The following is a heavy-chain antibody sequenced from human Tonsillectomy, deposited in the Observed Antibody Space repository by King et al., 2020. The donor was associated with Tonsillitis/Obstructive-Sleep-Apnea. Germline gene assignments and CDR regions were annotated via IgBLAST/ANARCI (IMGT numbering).Heavy chain of an antibody. V-gene: IGHV6-1*01. CDR1: GDSVSNNTAA. CDR2: TYYRSKWYN. CDR3: LRERYDTFDI. J-gene: IGHJ3*02. Sequence: VQLQQSGPGLVKPSQTLSLTCAISGDSVSNNTAAWNWIRRSPSRGLEWLGRTYYRSKWYNDYAISVKSRITINPDTSKNHFSLRLNSVTPEDTAVYYCLRERYDTFDIWGQGTLVTVSS. D-gene: IGHD3-9*01.